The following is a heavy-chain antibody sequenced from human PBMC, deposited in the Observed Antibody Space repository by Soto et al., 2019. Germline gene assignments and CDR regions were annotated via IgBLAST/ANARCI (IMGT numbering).Heavy chain of an antibody. D-gene: IGHD5-12*01. CDR1: GGTFSGFG. Sequence: SVKVSCKASGGTFSGFGITWVRQAPGQGLEWMGGIIPVFGRPNYAQRFRGRLTITADESTNTSYMELIDLTSEDTAVYHCAREGSGYNFWGQGTQVTVSS. V-gene: IGHV1-69*13. CDR3: AREGSGYNF. CDR2: IIPVFGRP. J-gene: IGHJ4*02.